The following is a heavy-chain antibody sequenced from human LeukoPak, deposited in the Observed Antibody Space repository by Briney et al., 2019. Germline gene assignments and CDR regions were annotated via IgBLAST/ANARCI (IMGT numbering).Heavy chain of an antibody. V-gene: IGHV1-18*01. CDR1: GYTFTSYG. D-gene: IGHD1-26*01. J-gene: IGHJ6*02. CDR2: ISAYNGNT. Sequence: WASVKVSCKASGYTFTSYGISWVRQAPGQGLEWMGWISAYNGNTNYAQKLQGRVTMTTDTSTSTAYMELRSLRSDDTAVYYCARVATMTLYYYGMDVWGQGTTVTVSS. CDR3: ARVATMTLYYYGMDV.